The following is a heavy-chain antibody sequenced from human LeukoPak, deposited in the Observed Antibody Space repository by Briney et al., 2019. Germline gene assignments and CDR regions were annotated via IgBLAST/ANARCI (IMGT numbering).Heavy chain of an antibody. CDR3: ARAIYDSSGGYNWFDP. CDR2: INPNSGGT. CDR1: GYTFTGYY. Sequence: ASVKVSCKASGYTFTGYYMHWVRQAPGQGLEWMGWINPNSGGTNYAQKFQGRVTMTRDTSISTAYMELSRLRSGDTAVYYCARAIYDSSGGYNWFDPWGQGTLVTVSS. J-gene: IGHJ5*02. D-gene: IGHD3-22*01. V-gene: IGHV1-2*02.